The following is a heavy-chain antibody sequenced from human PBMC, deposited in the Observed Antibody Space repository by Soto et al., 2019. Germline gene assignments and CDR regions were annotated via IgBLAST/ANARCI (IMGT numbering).Heavy chain of an antibody. CDR3: ARYHYGSGSYSLFDY. V-gene: IGHV4-30-4*01. D-gene: IGHD3-10*01. CDR2: IYYSGNA. Sequence: PSETLSLTFTVSGGSISSDGHWWSWIRQPPGKGLEWIGYIYYSGNAYYNPSLKSRVTISVDTSKNQFSLKLSSVTAADTAVYYCARYHYGSGSYSLFDYWGHGTLVT. J-gene: IGHJ4*01. CDR1: GGSISSDGHW.